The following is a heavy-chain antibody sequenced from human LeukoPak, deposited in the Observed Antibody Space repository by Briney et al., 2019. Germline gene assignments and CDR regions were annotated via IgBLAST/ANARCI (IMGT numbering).Heavy chain of an antibody. Sequence: GGSLRPSCAASGFTFSSYVMSWVRQAPGKGLEWVSGISGSGGETYYADSVKGRLTISRDNSRNTLYLQMNSLRAEDTAIYYCAKTTHYDIFTGLDFWGQGNMVTVSS. D-gene: IGHD3-9*01. J-gene: IGHJ4*01. CDR3: AKTTHYDIFTGLDF. V-gene: IGHV3-23*01. CDR1: GFTFSSYV. CDR2: ISGSGGET.